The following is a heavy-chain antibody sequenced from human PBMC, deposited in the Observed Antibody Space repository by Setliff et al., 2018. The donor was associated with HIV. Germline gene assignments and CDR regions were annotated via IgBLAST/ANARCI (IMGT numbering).Heavy chain of an antibody. J-gene: IGHJ5*02. D-gene: IGHD2-15*01. CDR1: GFSVTDNY. V-gene: IGHV3-53*01. CDR3: ARSGGDCSGISCYSLWFDP. CDR2: MYKGGET. Sequence: GGSLRLSCEASGFSVTDNYMGWVRQAPGKGLEWVALMYKGGETYYADFVKGRFTIARDNSNNMLFLQMNSLRTEDTAVYYCARSGGDCSGISCYSLWFDPWGHGTLVTVSS.